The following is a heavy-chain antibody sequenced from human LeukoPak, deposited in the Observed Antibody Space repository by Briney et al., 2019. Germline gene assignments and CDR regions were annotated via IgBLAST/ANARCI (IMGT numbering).Heavy chain of an antibody. V-gene: IGHV6-1*01. Sequence: SQTLSLTRAISGDSVSSNSAAWNWIRQSPSRGLEWLGRTYYRSKWYNDYAVSVKSRITINPDTSKNQFSLQLNSVTPEDTAVYYCARTVTMVRGVIIANYFDYWGQGTLVTVSS. CDR3: ARTVTMVRGVIIANYFDY. CDR1: GDSVSSNSAA. D-gene: IGHD3-10*01. CDR2: TYYRSKWYN. J-gene: IGHJ4*02.